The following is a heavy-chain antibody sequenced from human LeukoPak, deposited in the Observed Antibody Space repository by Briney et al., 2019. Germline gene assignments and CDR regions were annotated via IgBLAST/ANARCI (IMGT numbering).Heavy chain of an antibody. D-gene: IGHD4-17*01. CDR3: AREDYGIHDY. Sequence: SETLSLTCTVSGGSISSYYWSWIRQPPGKGLEWIGYIYYSGSTNYNPSLKSRVTISVDTSKNQFSLKLSSVAAADTAVYYCAREDYGIHDYWGQGTLVTVSS. V-gene: IGHV4-59*01. J-gene: IGHJ4*02. CDR1: GGSISSYY. CDR2: IYYSGST.